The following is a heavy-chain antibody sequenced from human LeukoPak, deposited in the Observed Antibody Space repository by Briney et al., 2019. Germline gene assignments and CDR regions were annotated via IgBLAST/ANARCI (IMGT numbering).Heavy chain of an antibody. J-gene: IGHJ3*02. V-gene: IGHV2-70*04. CDR3: ARMGPIVGAFGAFDI. Sequence: SGPALVKPTQTLTLTCTFSGFSLSTSGMRVSWIRQPPGKALEWLARIDWDDDKFYSTSLKTRLTISKDTSKNQVVLTMTNMDPVDTATYYCARMGPIVGAFGAFDIWGQGTMVTVSS. CDR2: IDWDDDK. CDR1: GFSLSTSGMR. D-gene: IGHD1-26*01.